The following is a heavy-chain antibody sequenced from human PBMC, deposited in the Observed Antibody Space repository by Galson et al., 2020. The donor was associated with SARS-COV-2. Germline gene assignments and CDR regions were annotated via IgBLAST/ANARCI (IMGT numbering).Heavy chain of an antibody. CDR1: GYTFTSYY. J-gene: IGHJ4*02. V-gene: IGHV1-46*01. CDR3: ARDSQGGNDYNYLLF. Sequence: ASVKLSCNASGYTFTSYYIHWVRQAPGQGLQWMGIINPSGGGTTYAQKFQGRVTMTRDTSTSTVYMELSSLRSEDTAVYYCARDSQGGNDYNYLLFWGQGTLVTVSS. CDR2: INPSGGGT. D-gene: IGHD4-4*01.